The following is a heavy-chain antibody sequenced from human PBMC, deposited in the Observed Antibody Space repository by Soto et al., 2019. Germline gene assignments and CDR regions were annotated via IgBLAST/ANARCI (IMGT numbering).Heavy chain of an antibody. CDR2: INPNSGGT. CDR3: ARGRGDIVATISLKGYYYGMDV. Sequence: ASVKVSCKASGYTFTGYYMHWVRQAPGQGLEWMGWINPNSGGTNYAQKFQGWVTMTRDTSISTAYMELSRLRSDDTAVHYCARGRGDIVATISLKGYYYGMDVWGQGTTVTVSS. CDR1: GYTFTGYY. V-gene: IGHV1-2*04. J-gene: IGHJ6*02. D-gene: IGHD5-12*01.